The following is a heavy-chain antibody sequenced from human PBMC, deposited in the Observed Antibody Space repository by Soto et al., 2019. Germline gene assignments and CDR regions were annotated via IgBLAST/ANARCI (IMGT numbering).Heavy chain of an antibody. CDR3: AREGPRITMVRGVTYIDY. J-gene: IGHJ4*02. CDR2: ISAYNGNT. V-gene: IGHV1-18*01. CDR1: GYTFTSYG. D-gene: IGHD3-10*01. Sequence: QVQLVQSGAEVKKPGASVKVSCKASGYTFTSYGISWVRQAPGQGLEWMGWISAYNGNTNYAQKLQGRVTMTTDTATSTAYMELRSLRSDDTAVYYCAREGPRITMVRGVTYIDYWGQGTLVTVSS.